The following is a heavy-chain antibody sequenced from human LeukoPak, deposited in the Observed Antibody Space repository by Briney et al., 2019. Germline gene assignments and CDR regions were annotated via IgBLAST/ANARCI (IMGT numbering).Heavy chain of an antibody. CDR3: ARLFSSGWPYFYGLGA. Sequence: SETLSLTCTVSGFSISSGHYWGWVRQPPGAGLEWIGSVYQSGTTYYNPSLKSRVTTSVDMSKNQFSLSLSYVTAADTALYFCARLFSSGWPYFYGLGAWGQGTTVTVSS. CDR2: VYQSGTT. V-gene: IGHV4-38-2*02. D-gene: IGHD6-19*01. CDR1: GFSISSGHY. J-gene: IGHJ6*02.